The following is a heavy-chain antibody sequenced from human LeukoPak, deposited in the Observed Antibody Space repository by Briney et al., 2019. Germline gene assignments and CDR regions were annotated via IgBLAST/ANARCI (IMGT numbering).Heavy chain of an antibody. CDR1: GGSFSGYY. V-gene: IGHV4-34*01. D-gene: IGHD2-15*01. Sequence: SETLSLTCAVYGGSFSGYYWSWIRQPPGKGLEWIGEINHSGSTNYNPSLKSRVTISVDTSKNQFSLKLSTVTAADTAVYYCARGGDHCSGGSCYLYYYYYYMDVWGKGTTVTVSS. CDR3: ARGGDHCSGGSCYLYYYYYYMDV. J-gene: IGHJ6*03. CDR2: INHSGST.